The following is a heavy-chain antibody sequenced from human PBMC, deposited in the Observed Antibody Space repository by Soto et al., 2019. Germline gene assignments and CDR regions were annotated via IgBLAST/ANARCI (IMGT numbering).Heavy chain of an antibody. D-gene: IGHD4-17*01. CDR2: ISGSGGST. Sequence: GGSLRLSCSVSGFTFSSYAMSWVRQAPGKGLEWVSVISGSGGSTYYADSVKGRFTISRDNSKNTMYMQMNSLRAEDTALYYSAKRGAVTLTFDSWGQGTLVTAPQ. CDR3: AKRGAVTLTFDS. V-gene: IGHV3-23*01. J-gene: IGHJ4*02. CDR1: GFTFSSYA.